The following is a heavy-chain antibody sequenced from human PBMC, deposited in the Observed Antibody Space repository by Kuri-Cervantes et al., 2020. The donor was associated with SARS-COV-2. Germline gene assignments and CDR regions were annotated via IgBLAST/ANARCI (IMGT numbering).Heavy chain of an antibody. V-gene: IGHV4-61*01. J-gene: IGHJ5*02. CDR1: GYSISSGYY. D-gene: IGHD3-3*01. CDR2: IYYSGST. Sequence: SETLSLTCTVSGYSISSGYYWGRIRQPPGKGLEWIGYIYYSGSTNYNPSLKSRVTISVDTSKNQFSLKLSSVTAADTAVYYCARGITIFGVVMDLGWFDPWGQGTLVTVSS. CDR3: ARGITIFGVVMDLGWFDP.